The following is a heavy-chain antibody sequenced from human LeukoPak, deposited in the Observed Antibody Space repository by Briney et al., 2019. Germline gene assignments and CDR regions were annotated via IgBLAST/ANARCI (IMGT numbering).Heavy chain of an antibody. CDR2: IYYSGST. CDR3: ARAGYDVLTGYFSGSYYMDV. D-gene: IGHD3-9*01. V-gene: IGHV4-61*01. Sequence: SQTLSLTCTVSGGSISSGSYYWSWIRQPPGKGLKWIGYIYYSGSTSYSPSLRSRVTISVDTSKNQFSLKLSSVTAADTAVYYCARAGYDVLTGYFSGSYYMDVWGKGTTVTISS. CDR1: GGSISSGSYY. J-gene: IGHJ6*03.